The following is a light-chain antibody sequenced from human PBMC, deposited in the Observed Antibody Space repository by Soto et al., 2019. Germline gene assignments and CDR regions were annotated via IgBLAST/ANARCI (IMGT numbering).Light chain of an antibody. CDR1: QTISSW. CDR3: QHYNSYSEA. Sequence: DIQMTQSPSTLSASVGGRVTITCRASQTISSWLAWYQQKPGKAPKLLIYKASTLKSGVPSRFSGSGSGTESTLTISSLQPDDFATYYCQHYNSYSEAFGQGTKVDIK. J-gene: IGKJ1*01. V-gene: IGKV1-5*03. CDR2: KAS.